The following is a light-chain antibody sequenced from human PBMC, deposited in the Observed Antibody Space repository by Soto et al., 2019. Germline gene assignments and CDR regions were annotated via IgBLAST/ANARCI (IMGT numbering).Light chain of an antibody. CDR2: STN. V-gene: IGLV7-43*01. CDR3: LLYYGGAVL. J-gene: IGLJ2*01. Sequence: QTVVTQEPSLTVSPGGTVTLTCGSSTGAVTSGYYPNWFQQKPGQAPRAVIYSTNDKYSWTPARFSGSLLGGKAALTLSGVQPEDEADYYCLLYYGGAVLFGGRTKLTVL. CDR1: TGAVTSGYY.